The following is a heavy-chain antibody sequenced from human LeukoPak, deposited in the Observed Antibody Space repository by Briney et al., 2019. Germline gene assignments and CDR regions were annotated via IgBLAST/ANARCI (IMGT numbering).Heavy chain of an antibody. Sequence: GGSLRLSCAASGFTFSSYAMHWVRQAPGKGLEWVSYISSSGSTIYYADSVKGRFTISRDNAKNSLYLQMNSLRAEDMALYYCAKDISPVIVGAFDIWGQGTMVTVSS. D-gene: IGHD1-26*01. CDR3: AKDISPVIVGAFDI. CDR1: GFTFSSYA. V-gene: IGHV3-48*04. CDR2: ISSSGSTI. J-gene: IGHJ3*02.